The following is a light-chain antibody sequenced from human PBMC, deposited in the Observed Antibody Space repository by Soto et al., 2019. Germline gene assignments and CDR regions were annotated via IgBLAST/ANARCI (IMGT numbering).Light chain of an antibody. V-gene: IGKV3-11*01. Sequence: EILSTQSPATLSLSSGEISTLSCRASQAVSRYLAWHQQKPGQAPRLLIYDASNRATGIPARFSGSGSGTDFTLTISSLEPEDFAVYYCQQRSNWPITFGQGTRLEIK. CDR1: QAVSRY. J-gene: IGKJ5*01. CDR2: DAS. CDR3: QQRSNWPIT.